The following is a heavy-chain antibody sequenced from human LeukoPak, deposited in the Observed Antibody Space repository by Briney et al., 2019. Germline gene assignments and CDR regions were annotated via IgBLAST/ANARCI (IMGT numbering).Heavy chain of an antibody. CDR2: INHSGST. Sequence: SETLSLTCAVYGGSFSGYYWSWIRQPPGKGLEWIGEINHSGSTNYNPSLKSRVTISVDTSKNQISLKLSSVTAADTAVYYCARGNSGYYGSGSICDYWGQGTLVTVSS. V-gene: IGHV4-34*01. CDR3: ARGNSGYYGSGSICDY. CDR1: GGSFSGYY. D-gene: IGHD3-10*01. J-gene: IGHJ4*02.